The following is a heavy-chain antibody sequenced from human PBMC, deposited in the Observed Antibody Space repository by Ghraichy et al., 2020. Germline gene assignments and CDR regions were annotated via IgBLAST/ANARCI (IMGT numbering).Heavy chain of an antibody. CDR2: IYYSGST. D-gene: IGHD2-21*01. V-gene: IGHV4-59*01. J-gene: IGHJ4*02. Sequence: SETLSLTCTVSGGSISSYYWSWIRQPPGKGLEWIGYIYYSGSTNYNPSLKRRVTISVDTSRDQFSLNVYSVSEADTAVYYCARGRLHGGYLPFDGWGQGTLVTVSS. CDR3: ARGRLHGGYLPFDG. CDR1: GGSISSYY.